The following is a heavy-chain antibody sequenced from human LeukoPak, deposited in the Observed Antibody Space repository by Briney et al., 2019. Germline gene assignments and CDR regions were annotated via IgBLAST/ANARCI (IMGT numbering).Heavy chain of an antibody. CDR3: ARGGYDILTGGDAFDI. J-gene: IGHJ3*02. CDR1: GGSISSSSYY. Sequence: KPSETLSLTCTVSGGSISSSSYYWGWIRQPPGKGLEWIGSIYYSGSTYYNPSLKSRVTISVDTSKNQFSLKLSSVTAADTAVYYCARGGYDILTGGDAFDIWGQGTMVTVSS. CDR2: IYYSGST. D-gene: IGHD3-9*01. V-gene: IGHV4-39*07.